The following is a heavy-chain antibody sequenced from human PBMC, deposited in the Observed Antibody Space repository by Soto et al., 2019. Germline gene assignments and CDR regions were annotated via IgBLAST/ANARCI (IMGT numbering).Heavy chain of an antibody. D-gene: IGHD1-26*01. CDR1: GGSISSYY. V-gene: IGHV4-59*01. CDR2: IYYSGST. Sequence: PSETLSLTCTVSGGSISSYYWSWIRQPPGKGLEWIGYIYYSGSTNYNPSLKSRVTISVDTSKNQFSLKLSSVTAADTAVYYCARTTYSGSYYNDYYYGMDVWGQGTTVTLSS. J-gene: IGHJ6*02. CDR3: ARTTYSGSYYNDYYYGMDV.